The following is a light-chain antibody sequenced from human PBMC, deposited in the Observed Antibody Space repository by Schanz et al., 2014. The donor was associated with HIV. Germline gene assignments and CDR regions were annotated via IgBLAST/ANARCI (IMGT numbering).Light chain of an antibody. V-gene: IGKV2-30*02. CDR1: QSLVHSDGNTY. Sequence: DVVLAPFPLSLPVPLGQPASISCRASQSLVHSDGNTYLSWFQQRPGQSPRRLIYKASNRDSGVPDRFSGSGSGTDFTLKISRVEAEDVGVYYCMQRIEFPWTFGQVTKVEIK. J-gene: IGKJ1*01. CDR3: MQRIEFPWT. CDR2: KAS.